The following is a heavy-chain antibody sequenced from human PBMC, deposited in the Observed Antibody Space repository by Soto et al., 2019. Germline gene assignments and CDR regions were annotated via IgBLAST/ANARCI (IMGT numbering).Heavy chain of an antibody. CDR1: GYSFTSYW. CDR2: IDPSDSCT. CDR3: ARRSIAAAGTVYYYGMDV. Sequence: GESLKISCKGSGYSFTSYWISWVRQMPGKGLEWMGRIDPSDSCTNYSPSFQGHVTISADKSISTAYLQWSSLKASDTAMYYCARRSIAAAGTVYYYGMDVWGQGTTVTVS. D-gene: IGHD6-13*01. V-gene: IGHV5-10-1*01. J-gene: IGHJ6*02.